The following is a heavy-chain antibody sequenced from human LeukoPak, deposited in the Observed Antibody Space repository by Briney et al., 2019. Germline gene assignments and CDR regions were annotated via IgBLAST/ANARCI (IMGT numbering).Heavy chain of an antibody. CDR2: IKQDGSEK. D-gene: IGHD2-15*01. J-gene: IGHJ4*02. V-gene: IGHV3-7*02. CDR3: ARLRAGYCSGGSCATSGFDY. CDR1: GFTFSSYW. Sequence: GGSLRLSCAASGFTFSSYWMSWVRQAPGKGLEWMANIKQDGSEKYYVDSVKGRFTISRDNAKNSLYLQMSSLRAEDTAVYYCARLRAGYCSGGSCATSGFDYWGQGTLVTVFS.